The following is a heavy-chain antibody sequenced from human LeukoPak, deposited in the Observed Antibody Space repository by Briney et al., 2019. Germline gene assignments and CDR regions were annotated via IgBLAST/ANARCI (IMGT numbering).Heavy chain of an antibody. Sequence: GGSLRLSCAASGFTFSNYWMNWVRQAPGKGLEWVANIKQDGSEKYYVDSVKGRFTISRDNAKNSLYLQMNSLRAEDTAVYYCAKSQICSSTSCPGGFDYWGQGTLVTVSS. CDR3: AKSQICSSTSCPGGFDY. CDR1: GFTFSNYW. V-gene: IGHV3-7*03. CDR2: IKQDGSEK. D-gene: IGHD2-2*01. J-gene: IGHJ4*02.